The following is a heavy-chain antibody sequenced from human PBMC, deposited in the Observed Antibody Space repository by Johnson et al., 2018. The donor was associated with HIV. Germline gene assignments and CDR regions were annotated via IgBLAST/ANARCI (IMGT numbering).Heavy chain of an antibody. J-gene: IGHJ3*02. Sequence: VQLVESGGGVVQPGRSLRLSCAASGFTFSTYWMTWVRQAPGKGLEWVANIKQDGSEKYYVDSVKGRFAISRDNAKNALYLQMTSLRAEDTAVYYCGRDSRALLWFGERGDVSDIWGQGTMVTVSS. CDR2: IKQDGSEK. CDR1: GFTFSTYW. D-gene: IGHD3-10*01. V-gene: IGHV3-7*01. CDR3: GRDSRALLWFGERGDVSDI.